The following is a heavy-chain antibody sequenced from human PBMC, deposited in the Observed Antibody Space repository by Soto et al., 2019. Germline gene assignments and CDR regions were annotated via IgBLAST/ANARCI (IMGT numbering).Heavy chain of an antibody. D-gene: IGHD3-3*01. Sequence: ASVKVSCKASGYTLTSYAMHWVRQAPGQRLEWMGWINAGNGNTKYSQKFQGRVTITRDTSASTAYMELSSLRSEDTAVYYCARATIFGVVDYWGQGTLVTVSS. CDR3: ARATIFGVVDY. CDR2: INAGNGNT. CDR1: GYTLTSYA. J-gene: IGHJ4*02. V-gene: IGHV1-3*01.